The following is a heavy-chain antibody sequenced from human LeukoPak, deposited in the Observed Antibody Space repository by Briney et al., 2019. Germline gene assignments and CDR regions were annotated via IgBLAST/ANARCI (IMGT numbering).Heavy chain of an antibody. CDR2: TSGSGGST. Sequence: PGGSLRLSCAASGFTFSSYGMTWVRQAPGKGLEWVSGTSGSGGSTYYADSVKGRFSISRDNSKNTLYLQMNSLRAEDTAVYYCAKDFYDSSGYYYGHDYWGQGTLVTVAS. D-gene: IGHD3-22*01. CDR1: GFTFSSYG. J-gene: IGHJ4*02. CDR3: AKDFYDSSGYYYGHDY. V-gene: IGHV3-23*01.